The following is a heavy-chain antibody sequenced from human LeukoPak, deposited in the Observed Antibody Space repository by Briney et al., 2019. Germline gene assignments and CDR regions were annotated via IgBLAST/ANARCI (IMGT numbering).Heavy chain of an antibody. CDR3: AKNLPYCSSTSCYSDY. J-gene: IGHJ4*02. CDR2: ISGSGGST. V-gene: IGHV3-23*01. Sequence: GGSLRLSCAASGFTFSSYAMSWVRQAPGKGLEWVSAISGSGGSTYYADSVKGRFTISRDNSKNTLYLQMNGLRAEDTAVYYCAKNLPYCSSTSCYSDYWGQGTLVTVSS. CDR1: GFTFSSYA. D-gene: IGHD2-2*01.